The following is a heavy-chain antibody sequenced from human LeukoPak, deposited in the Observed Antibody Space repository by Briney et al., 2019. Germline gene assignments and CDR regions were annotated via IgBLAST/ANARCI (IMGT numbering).Heavy chain of an antibody. D-gene: IGHD6-6*01. CDR3: ASGFRAGARLMNGTDV. CDR1: GGSISSSSYY. J-gene: IGHJ6*02. V-gene: IGHV4-39*01. CDR2: IYYSGST. Sequence: SETLSLTCTVSGGSISSSSYYWGWIRQPPGKGLEWIGSIYYSGSTYYNPSLKSRVTISVDTSKNQFSLKLSSVTAADTAVYYCASGFRAGARLMNGTDVWGQATTVTVSS.